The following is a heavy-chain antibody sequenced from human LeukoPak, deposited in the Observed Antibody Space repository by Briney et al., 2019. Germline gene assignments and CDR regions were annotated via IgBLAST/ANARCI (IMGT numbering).Heavy chain of an antibody. CDR3: ARDAGYDGSGYYPGDIDY. J-gene: IGHJ4*02. CDR2: ISYDGSNK. CDR1: GFTFSSYA. V-gene: IGHV3-30*04. Sequence: GGSLRLSCAASGFTFSSYAMHWVRQAPGKGLEWVAVISYDGSNKYYADSVKGRFTISRDNSKNTLYLQMNSLRAEDTAVYYCARDAGYDGSGYYPGDIDYWGQGTLVTVSS. D-gene: IGHD3-22*01.